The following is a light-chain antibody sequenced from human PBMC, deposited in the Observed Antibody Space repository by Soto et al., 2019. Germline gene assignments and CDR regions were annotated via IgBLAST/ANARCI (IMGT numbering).Light chain of an antibody. CDR2: DAS. CDR1: QSISSW. CDR3: HQYHNWPWT. J-gene: IGKJ1*01. V-gene: IGKV1-5*01. Sequence: DIQMTQSPSTLSASVGDIVTITCRASQSISSWLAWYQQKPGKAPKLLIYDASSLESGVPSRFSGSGSGTEFTLTISSLQSEDFADYFCHQYHNWPWTFGQGTKVDIK.